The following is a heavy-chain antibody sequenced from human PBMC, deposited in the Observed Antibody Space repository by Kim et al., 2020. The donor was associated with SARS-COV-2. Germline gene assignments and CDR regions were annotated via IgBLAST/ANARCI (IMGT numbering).Heavy chain of an antibody. CDR3: ARGDGEYQLVFVS. V-gene: IGHV3-23*01. Sequence: GGSLRLSCAASGFTFSSYAMSWVRQAPGKGLEWVSAISGSGAFTYYADSVKGRFTISRDNSKNTLYLQMNSLRAEDTAVYSCARGDGEYQLVFVSWGQGTLVTVSS. J-gene: IGHJ4*02. CDR2: ISGSGAFT. D-gene: IGHD2-2*01. CDR1: GFTFSSYA.